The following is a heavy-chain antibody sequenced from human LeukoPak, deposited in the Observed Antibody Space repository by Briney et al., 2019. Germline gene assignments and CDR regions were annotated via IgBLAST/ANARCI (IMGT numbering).Heavy chain of an antibody. D-gene: IGHD1-14*01. V-gene: IGHV3-66*01. CDR1: GFTFSSYE. CDR3: ARERPDSRNLDS. Sequence: GGSLRLSCAASGFTFSSYEMNWVRQAPGKGLEWVSITYSGDTTYYADSVKGRFIISRDDSKNTLSLQMNDLRVEDTAVYYCARERPDSRNLDSWGRGALVTVSS. CDR2: TYSGDTT. J-gene: IGHJ4*02.